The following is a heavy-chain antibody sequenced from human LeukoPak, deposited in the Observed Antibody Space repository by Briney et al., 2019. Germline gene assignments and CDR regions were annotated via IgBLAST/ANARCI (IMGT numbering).Heavy chain of an antibody. V-gene: IGHV1-24*01. CDR1: GYTLTELS. CDR2: FDPEDGET. J-gene: IGHJ3*02. D-gene: IGHD6-19*01. CDR3: ATGRYSSGDDAFDI. Sequence: ASVKVSCKVSGYTLTELSMHWVRQAPGKGLEWMGGFDPEDGETIYAQKFQGRVTMTEDTSTDTAYMELSSLRSEDTAVYYCATGRYSSGDDAFDIWGQGTMVTVSS.